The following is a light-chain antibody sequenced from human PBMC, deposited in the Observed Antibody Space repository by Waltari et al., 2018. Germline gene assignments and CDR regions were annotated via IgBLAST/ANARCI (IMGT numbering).Light chain of an antibody. CDR2: CAS. J-gene: IGKJ1*01. CDR3: QQYNNWPHT. Sequence: EIVMTQSPATLSVSPGERATLSCRASQRVSSNLAWYQQKPGQAPGLLIYCASTRATGIPARFSGSGSGTEFTLTISSLQSEDFAVYDCQQYNNWPHTFGQGTKVEIK. V-gene: IGKV3-15*01. CDR1: QRVSSN.